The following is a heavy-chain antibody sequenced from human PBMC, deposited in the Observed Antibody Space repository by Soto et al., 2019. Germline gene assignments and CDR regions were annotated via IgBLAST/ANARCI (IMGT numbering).Heavy chain of an antibody. CDR1: GYTFTGYA. V-gene: IGHV1-3*01. J-gene: IGHJ4*02. CDR3: ARGYCSSTSCQYYFDF. Sequence: QVQLVQSGAQVKKPGASVKLSCKASGYTFTGYAIHWVRQAPGQRLEWMGWINGGNGDTKYSQKFQGRVTITRDTSASTAYMELTSLGSEDTAVYHCARGYCSSTSCQYYFDFWGQGTPVTVSS. CDR2: INGGNGDT. D-gene: IGHD2-2*01.